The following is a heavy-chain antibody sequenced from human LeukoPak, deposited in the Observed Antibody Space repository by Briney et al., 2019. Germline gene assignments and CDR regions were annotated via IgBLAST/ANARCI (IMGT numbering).Heavy chain of an antibody. CDR2: IDTTSSSI. D-gene: IGHD3-10*01. V-gene: IGHV3-21*01. Sequence: PGGSLRLSCAASGFTFSGYSLNWVRQAPGKGLEWVSSIDTTSSSIHYADSVKGRFIISRDNAKNSLYLQMNNLRVEDTAVYFCASGHGSGTYFLAGTLDYWGRGTLVTVSS. J-gene: IGHJ4*02. CDR3: ASGHGSGTYFLAGTLDY. CDR1: GFTFSGYS.